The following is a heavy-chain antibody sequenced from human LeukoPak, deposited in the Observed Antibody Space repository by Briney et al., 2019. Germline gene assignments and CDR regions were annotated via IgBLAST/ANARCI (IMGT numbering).Heavy chain of an antibody. Sequence: SVKVSCKASGFTFTSSAMQWVRQARGQRLEWIGWIVVGSGNTNYAQKFQERVTITRDMSTSTAYMELSSLRSEDTAVYYCAGYGSGSINNWFDPWGQGNLVTVSS. J-gene: IGHJ5*02. CDR3: AGYGSGSINNWFDP. CDR2: IVVGSGNT. D-gene: IGHD3-10*01. V-gene: IGHV1-58*02. CDR1: GFTFTSSA.